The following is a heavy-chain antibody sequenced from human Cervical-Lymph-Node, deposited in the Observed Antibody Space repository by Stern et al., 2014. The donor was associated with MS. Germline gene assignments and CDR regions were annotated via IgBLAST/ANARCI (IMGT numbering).Heavy chain of an antibody. D-gene: IGHD3-16*01. CDR3: ARTRVGGGLYFDY. CDR1: GFSLSTSGMC. J-gene: IGHJ4*02. V-gene: IGHV2-70*01. CDR2: IDWDDDK. Sequence: QITLKESGPALVKPSQTLTLTCTFSGFSLSTSGMCVSWIRQPPGKALEWLALIDWDDDKYYSTSLKTMLTTSKNTSHNHMRLTMTNMDPVDTATYYCARTRVGGGLYFDYWGQGTLVTVSS.